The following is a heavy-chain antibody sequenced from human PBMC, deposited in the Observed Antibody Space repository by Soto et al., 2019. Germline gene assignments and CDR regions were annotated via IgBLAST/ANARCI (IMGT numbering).Heavy chain of an antibody. J-gene: IGHJ6*02. CDR2: ISYDGSNK. Sequence: QVQLVESGGGVVQPGRSLRLSCAASGFTFSSYGMHWVRQAPGKGLEWVAVISYDGSNKYYADSVKGRFTISRDNSKNTRDLQMNSLRAEDTAVYYCAKDWDIVVVTAIRYGMDVWGQGTTVTVSS. V-gene: IGHV3-30*18. CDR1: GFTFSSYG. D-gene: IGHD2-21*02. CDR3: AKDWDIVVVTAIRYGMDV.